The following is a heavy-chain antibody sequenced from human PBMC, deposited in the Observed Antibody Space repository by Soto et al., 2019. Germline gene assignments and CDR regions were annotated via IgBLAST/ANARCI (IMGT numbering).Heavy chain of an antibody. V-gene: IGHV3-30*18. CDR1: GFTFSTYG. D-gene: IGHD3-22*01. CDR2: ISYDGGSK. CDR3: AKEQLAMTVVVADYFDS. J-gene: IGHJ4*02. Sequence: QVQLVESGGGVVQPGKSLRLSCAASGFTFSTYGIHWVRQAPGKGLEWVALISYDGGSKYYGDSVKGRFIISRDNSHNTGCLQMNSLRADDTAVYFCAKEQLAMTVVVADYFDSWGQGTLVTVSS.